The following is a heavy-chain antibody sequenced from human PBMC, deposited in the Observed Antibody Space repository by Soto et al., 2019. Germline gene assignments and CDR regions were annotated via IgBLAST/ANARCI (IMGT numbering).Heavy chain of an antibody. D-gene: IGHD4-17*01. V-gene: IGHV3-23*01. Sequence: GSLRLSCVASGFTFSISAMTWVRQAPGKGLEWVSTISNSGNTYYADSVKGRFTISRDNSKNTLFLQMNSLRVEDTAVYYCAKDDYGDYGSDYWGQGTLVTVSS. CDR3: AKDDYGDYGSDY. CDR2: ISNSGNT. J-gene: IGHJ4*02. CDR1: GFTFSISA.